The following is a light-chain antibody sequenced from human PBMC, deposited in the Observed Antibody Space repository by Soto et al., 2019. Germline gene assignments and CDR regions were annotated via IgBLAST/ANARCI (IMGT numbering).Light chain of an antibody. CDR3: SSYTSNSPVV. J-gene: IGLJ2*01. CDR1: SSDVGGYNY. Sequence: QSALTQPASVSGSPGQSITISCTGTSSDVGGYNYVSWYQQHPGKAPKLMIYDVTNWPSGVSNRFSGSKSGNTASLIISGLQAEDEADYYCSSYTSNSPVVFGGGTKLTVL. CDR2: DVT. V-gene: IGLV2-14*01.